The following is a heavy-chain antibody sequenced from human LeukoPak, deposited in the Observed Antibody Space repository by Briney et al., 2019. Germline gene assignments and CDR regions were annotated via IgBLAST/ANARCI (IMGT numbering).Heavy chain of an antibody. V-gene: IGHV3-23*01. D-gene: IGHD2-21*01. CDR3: ATDRGYLWYNWFDP. Sequence: GGSLRLSCAASGFTFSSYAMSWVRQAPGKGLEWVSAISGSGGSTYYADSVKGRFTISRDNSKNTLYLQMNSLRAEDTAVYYCATDRGYLWYNWFDPWGQGTLVTVFS. CDR1: GFTFSSYA. CDR2: ISGSGGST. J-gene: IGHJ5*02.